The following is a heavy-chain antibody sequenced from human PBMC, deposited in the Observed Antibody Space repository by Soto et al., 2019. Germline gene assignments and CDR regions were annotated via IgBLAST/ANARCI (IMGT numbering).Heavy chain of an antibody. CDR1: GFTFRSYV. CDR2: ISGSGGNT. D-gene: IGHD1-7*01. J-gene: IGHJ4*02. Sequence: GGSLRLSCVASGFTFRSYVMSWVRQAPGKGLQWVSSISGSGGNTYYSDSVMGRFTISRDNSKNTLYLQMNSLRAEDTAVYFCAKKLNSDYFDYWGQGTLVTVSS. V-gene: IGHV3-23*01. CDR3: AKKLNSDYFDY.